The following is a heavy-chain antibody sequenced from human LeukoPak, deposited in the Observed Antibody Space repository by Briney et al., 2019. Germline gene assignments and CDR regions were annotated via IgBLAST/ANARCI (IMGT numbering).Heavy chain of an antibody. J-gene: IGHJ3*02. V-gene: IGHV3-21*01. CDR2: INNVGSHI. CDR1: GFTLGSSA. CDR3: ARDNLAAAGDDNFDI. D-gene: IGHD6-13*01. Sequence: GGSLRLSCAASGFTLGSSAMNWVRQAPGKGLEWVSSINNVGSHIYYAGSVKGRFTISRDNTKNSLYLQMNSLRAEDTAIYYCARDNLAAAGDDNFDIWGQGTMVTVSS.